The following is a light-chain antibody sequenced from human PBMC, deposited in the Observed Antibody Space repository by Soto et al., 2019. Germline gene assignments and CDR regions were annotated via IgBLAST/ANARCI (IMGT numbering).Light chain of an antibody. CDR3: CSYTTSNTRQIV. CDR2: DVS. CDR1: SSDVGGYNY. V-gene: IGLV2-14*01. Sequence: QSVLTQPASVSGSPGQSITISYTGTSSDVGGYNYVSWYQQHPGKAPKFMIYDVSNRPSGVSNRSSGSKSGNTASLTISGLQAEDEADYYCCSYTTSNTRQIVFGTGTKLTVL. J-gene: IGLJ1*01.